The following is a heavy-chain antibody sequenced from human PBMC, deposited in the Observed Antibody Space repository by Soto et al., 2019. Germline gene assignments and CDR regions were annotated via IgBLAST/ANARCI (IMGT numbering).Heavy chain of an antibody. D-gene: IGHD1-26*01. V-gene: IGHV1-69*06. CDR2: IIPIFGTA. J-gene: IGHJ4*02. CDR1: GGTFSSYA. CDR3: AGGAAPEGWGSYRWEDY. Sequence: QVQLVQSGAEVKKPGSSVKVSCKASGGTFSSYAISWVRQAPGQGLEWMGGIIPIFGTANYAQKFQGRVTITADKPTSTAYMELSSLRSEDTAVYYCAGGAAPEGWGSYRWEDYWGQGTLVTVSS.